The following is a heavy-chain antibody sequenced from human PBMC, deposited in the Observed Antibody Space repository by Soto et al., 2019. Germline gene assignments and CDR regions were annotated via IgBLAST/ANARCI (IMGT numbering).Heavy chain of an antibody. V-gene: IGHV3-72*01. J-gene: IGHJ4*02. D-gene: IGHD5-12*01. CDR3: TRSSSGYGNFDY. Sequence: EMQLVESGGGLVQPGGSLRLSCAASGFTSSEYYVDWVRQAPGKGLEWVARSRDKARSYTTEYAASVKGRFIISRDDSKNPVYLQMSRLQTEDTAVYYCTRSSSGYGNFDYWGQGTLVTVSS. CDR2: SRDKARSYTT. CDR1: GFTSSEYY.